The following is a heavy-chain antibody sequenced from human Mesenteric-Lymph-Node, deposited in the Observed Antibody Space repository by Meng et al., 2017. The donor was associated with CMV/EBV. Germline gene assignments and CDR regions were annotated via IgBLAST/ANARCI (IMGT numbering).Heavy chain of an antibody. CDR1: GFTFTDFA. CDR3: AKRVNKMSDGTAAGY. V-gene: IGHV3-23*01. J-gene: IGHJ4*02. CDR2: ILAYGGTT. D-gene: IGHD1/OR15-1a*01. Sequence: GGSLRLSCAASGFTFTDFAMDWVRQAPGKGLEWVAAILAYGGTTYYADCVKGRFTISRDNSTDTVYLQMTSLRVEDTAVYYCAKRVNKMSDGTAAGYWGQGTRVTVSS.